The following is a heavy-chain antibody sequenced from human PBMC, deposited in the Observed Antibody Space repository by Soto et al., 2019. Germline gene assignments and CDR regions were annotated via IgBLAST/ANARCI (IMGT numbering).Heavy chain of an antibody. D-gene: IGHD3-9*01. CDR3: AFFFQAEDCIRDSVPVSAFLLNRSSDL. J-gene: IGHJ2*01. V-gene: IGHV3-30*03. CDR2: ILHDGSAE. Sequence: KRLEWMALILHDGSAEYYADSVKGRFTISRDNSKNTLYLQMNSLTADDTAVYYCAFFFQAEDCIRDSVPVSAFLLNRSSDL.